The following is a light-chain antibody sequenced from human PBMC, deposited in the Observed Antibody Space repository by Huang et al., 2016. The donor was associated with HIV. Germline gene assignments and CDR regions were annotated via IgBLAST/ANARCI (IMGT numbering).Light chain of an antibody. CDR1: QGIANY. V-gene: IGKV1-17*03. Sequence: DIQLTQSPSAMSASVGDRVSITCRVSQGIANYVAWFQQTPGGAPKRLIYAASSLQSGVPSRFSGSGSGTKFTLTISSLQPEDFATYYCLQHHGYPRTFGQGTKV. CDR3: LQHHGYPRT. CDR2: AAS. J-gene: IGKJ1*01.